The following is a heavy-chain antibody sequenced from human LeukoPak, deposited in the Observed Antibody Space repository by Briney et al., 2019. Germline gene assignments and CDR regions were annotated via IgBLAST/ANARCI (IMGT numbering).Heavy chain of an antibody. V-gene: IGHV3-30*18. CDR1: GFTFSSYG. Sequence: PGGSLRLSCAASGFTFSSYGMHWVRQAPGKGLEWVAVISYDGSNKYYADSVKGRFTISRDNSKNTLYLQMNSLRAEDTAVYYCAKDRIAAVGFFDYWGQGTLVTVSS. CDR3: AKDRIAAVGFFDY. D-gene: IGHD6-13*01. J-gene: IGHJ4*02. CDR2: ISYDGSNK.